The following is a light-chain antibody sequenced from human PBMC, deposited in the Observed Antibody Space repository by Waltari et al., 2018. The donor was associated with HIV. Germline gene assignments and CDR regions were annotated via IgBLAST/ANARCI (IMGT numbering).Light chain of an antibody. CDR2: DVN. CDR1: TSAIGKYAF. V-gene: IGLV2-23*02. CDR3: CSYAGGPFV. J-gene: IGLJ1*01. Sequence: QSALTQPASVSGSPGQSIKMSCTGSTSAIGKYAFFSWYQHNPGKAPPLISYDVNTRPSGVSLRFSGSKSGNTASLTISGLQAEDESYYYCCSYAGGPFVFGSGTSVIVL.